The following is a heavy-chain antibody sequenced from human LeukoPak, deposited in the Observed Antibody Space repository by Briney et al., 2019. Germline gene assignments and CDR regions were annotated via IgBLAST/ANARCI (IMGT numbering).Heavy chain of an antibody. Sequence: GGSLRLSCTASGFTFGDYAMSWFRQAPGKGLEWVGFIRSKAYGGTTEYAASVKGRFTISRDDSKSIAYLQMNSLKTEDTAVYYCTRETAVMITFGGVIVPGKHDYWGQGTLVTVSS. D-gene: IGHD3-16*02. J-gene: IGHJ4*02. CDR2: IRSKAYGGTT. V-gene: IGHV3-49*03. CDR3: TRETAVMITFGGVIVPGKHDY. CDR1: GFTFGDYA.